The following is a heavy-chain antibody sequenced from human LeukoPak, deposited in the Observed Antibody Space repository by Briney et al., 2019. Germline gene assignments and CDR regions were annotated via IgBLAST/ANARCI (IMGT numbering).Heavy chain of an antibody. J-gene: IGHJ4*02. D-gene: IGHD1-26*01. Sequence: PSDTMSLTCSVSGASISDYHGIWLRHPPARGLECLVYFSYSGGTRYNPSLKSRVTMSVDTSKDQFSLRLVSVAAADPGVYYCARMYSGTSYYFDFWGQGTLVTVSS. V-gene: IGHV4-59*07. CDR3: ARMYSGTSYYFDF. CDR2: FSYSGGT. CDR1: GASISDYH.